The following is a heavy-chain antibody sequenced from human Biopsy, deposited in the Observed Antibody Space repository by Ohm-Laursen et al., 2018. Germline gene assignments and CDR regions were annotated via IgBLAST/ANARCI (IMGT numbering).Heavy chain of an antibody. V-gene: IGHV1-69*06. CDR2: NIPILGTG. CDR3: AAKLTGYFHH. J-gene: IGHJ1*01. Sequence: SVKVSCKAPGGTFSNYGVNWVRQAPGQGLEWLGGNIPILGTGNYAQKFQGRVTVAADTSTSTATMELRSLRSDDTAVYYCAAKLTGYFHHWGQGTLVIVSS. CDR1: GGTFSNYG. D-gene: IGHD3-9*01.